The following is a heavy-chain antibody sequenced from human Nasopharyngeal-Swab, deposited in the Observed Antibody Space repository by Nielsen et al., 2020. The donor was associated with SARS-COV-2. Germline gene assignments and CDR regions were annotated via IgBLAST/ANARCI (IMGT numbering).Heavy chain of an antibody. Sequence: GSLRLSCTVSGGSISSSSYYWGWIRQPPGKGLEWIGCIYYSGSTYYNPSLKSRVTISVDTSKNQFSLKLSSVTAADTAVYYCARHRYSSSWSWYFDYWGQGTLVTVSS. CDR2: IYYSGST. CDR3: ARHRYSSSWSWYFDY. J-gene: IGHJ4*02. V-gene: IGHV4-39*01. CDR1: GGSISSSSYY. D-gene: IGHD6-13*01.